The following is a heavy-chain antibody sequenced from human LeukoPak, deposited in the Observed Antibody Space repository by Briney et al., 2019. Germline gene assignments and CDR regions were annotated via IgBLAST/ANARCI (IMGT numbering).Heavy chain of an antibody. Sequence: PSETLSLTCAVYGGSFSGYYWSWIRQPPGRGLEGMGEINHSGSTNYNPSLKSRVTISVDTSKNQFSLKLSSVTAADTAVYYCARGVVVPAASLYYYYGMDVWGQGTTVTVSS. CDR1: GGSFSGYY. J-gene: IGHJ6*02. V-gene: IGHV4-34*01. CDR3: ARGVVVPAASLYYYYGMDV. D-gene: IGHD2-2*01. CDR2: INHSGST.